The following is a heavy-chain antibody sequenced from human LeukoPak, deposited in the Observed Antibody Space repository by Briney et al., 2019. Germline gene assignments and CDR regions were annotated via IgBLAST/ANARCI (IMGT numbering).Heavy chain of an antibody. V-gene: IGHV4-38-2*02. CDR2: IYPSGST. CDR3: ARAYFSSWYMNWFDP. Sequence: SETLSLTCTVSGYSISSGYYWGWIRQPPGKGLEWIGSIYPSGSTYYYPSLKSRVTISLDTSKNQFSLKLSSVAAADTAVYYCARAYFSSWYMNWFDPWGQGTLVTVSS. J-gene: IGHJ5*02. CDR1: GYSISSGYY. D-gene: IGHD6-13*01.